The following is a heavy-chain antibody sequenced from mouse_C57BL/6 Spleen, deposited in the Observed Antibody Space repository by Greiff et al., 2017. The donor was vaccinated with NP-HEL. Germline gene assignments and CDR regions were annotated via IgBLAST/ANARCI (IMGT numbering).Heavy chain of an antibody. CDR1: GYTFTSYW. J-gene: IGHJ2*01. CDR3: ARFYYGNYYFDY. Sequence: VKLQESGAELAKPGASVKLSCKASGYTFTSYWMHWVKQRPGQGLEWIGYINPSSGYTKYNQKFKDKATLTAEKSSSTAYMQLSSLTYEDSAVYYCARFYYGNYYFDYWGQGTTLTVSS. D-gene: IGHD2-1*01. CDR2: INPSSGYT. V-gene: IGHV1-7*01.